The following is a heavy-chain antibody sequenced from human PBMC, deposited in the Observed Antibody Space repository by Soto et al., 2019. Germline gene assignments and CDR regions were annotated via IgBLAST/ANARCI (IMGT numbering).Heavy chain of an antibody. CDR2: INPNSGGR. V-gene: IGHV1-2*02. J-gene: IGHJ4*02. D-gene: IGHD4-17*01. CDR1: GYTFTGYY. CDR3: ARITERTVTIVY. Sequence: VASVKVSCKASGYTFTGYYMHWVRQAPGQGLEWMGWINPNSGGRNYAQKFQGRVTMSRDTSISTAYMELSRLRSDDTAVYYCARITERTVTIVYWGQGTLVTVSS.